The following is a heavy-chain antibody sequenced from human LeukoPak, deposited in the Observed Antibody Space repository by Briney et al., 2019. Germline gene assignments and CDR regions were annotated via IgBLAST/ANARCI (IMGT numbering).Heavy chain of an antibody. CDR3: ARAVARIGY. CDR2: ISSSGSTI. J-gene: IGHJ4*02. Sequence: GGSLRLSCAASGFTFSSYEMNWVRQAPGKGLEWVSHISSSGSTIYYADSVKGRFTISRDNSKNSLYLQMNSLRAEDTAVYYCARAVARIGYWGQGTLVTVSS. D-gene: IGHD4-23*01. CDR1: GFTFSSYE. V-gene: IGHV3-48*03.